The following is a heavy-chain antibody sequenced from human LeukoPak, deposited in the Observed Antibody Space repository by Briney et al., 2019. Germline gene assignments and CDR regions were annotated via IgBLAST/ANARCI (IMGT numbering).Heavy chain of an antibody. V-gene: IGHV3-7*01. CDR2: IKQDGSQK. Sequence: GGSLRLSRAASGFTFTGYWMVWVRQAPGKGLEWVANIKQDGSQKHYVDSVKGRFTISRDNAKKSLYLQMSNLRAEDTGVYYCAREDWGPDYWGQGTLVTVSS. D-gene: IGHD7-27*01. CDR1: GFTFTGYW. CDR3: AREDWGPDY. J-gene: IGHJ4*02.